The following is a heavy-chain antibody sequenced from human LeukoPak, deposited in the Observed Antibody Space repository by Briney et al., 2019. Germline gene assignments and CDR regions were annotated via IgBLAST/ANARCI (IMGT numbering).Heavy chain of an antibody. J-gene: IGHJ4*02. CDR2: INPNSGGT. Sequence: ASVKVSCKASGYTFSGYSMHWVRQAPGQGLEWMGWINPNSGGTNYAQKFQGRVTMTRDTSISTAYMELSRLRFDDTAVYYCARDSLSGAAAGGFDYWGQGTLVTVSS. D-gene: IGHD6-13*01. V-gene: IGHV1-2*02. CDR3: ARDSLSGAAAGGFDY. CDR1: GYTFSGYS.